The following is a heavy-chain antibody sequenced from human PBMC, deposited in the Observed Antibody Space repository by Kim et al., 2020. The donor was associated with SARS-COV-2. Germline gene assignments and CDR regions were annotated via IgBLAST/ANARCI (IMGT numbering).Heavy chain of an antibody. D-gene: IGHD3-3*01. V-gene: IGHV1-69*04. J-gene: IGHJ6*03. CDR1: GGTFSSYA. CDR2: IIPILGIA. CDR3: ARELRASHYYYYYMDV. Sequence: SVKVSCKASGGTFSSYAISWVRQAPGQGLEWMGRIIPILGIANYAQKFQGRVTITADKSTSTAYMELSSLRSEDTAVYYCARELRASHYYYYYMDVWGKGTTVTVSS.